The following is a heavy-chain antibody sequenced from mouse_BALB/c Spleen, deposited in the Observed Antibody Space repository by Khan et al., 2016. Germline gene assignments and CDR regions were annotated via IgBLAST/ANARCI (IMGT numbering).Heavy chain of an antibody. CDR1: GDSITSGY. Sequence: VQLKESGPSLVKPSQTLSLTCSVTGDSITSGYWNWIWKFPGNKFEYMGYISNSGNTYYNPFLKSRISITRDTSKNQYFLQLNSVTTEDTATYFCTSFSTASGFDYWGQGTTLTVSS. D-gene: IGHD1-2*01. CDR2: ISNSGNT. CDR3: TSFSTASGFDY. J-gene: IGHJ2*01. V-gene: IGHV3-8*02.